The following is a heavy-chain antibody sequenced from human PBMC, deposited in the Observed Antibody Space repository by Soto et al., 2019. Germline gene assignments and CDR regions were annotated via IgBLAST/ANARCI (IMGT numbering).Heavy chain of an antibody. V-gene: IGHV4-39*01. Sequence: QLQLQESGPGLVKPSETLSLTCTVSGGSISSSSYYWGWIRQSPGKGLEWIGSIYYSGNTYYNPSIKSRVTISVETSKNQFSLRLSSVTAADTAVYYCARALGYCVYTSCYEGRTRFDPWGQGTLVTVSS. D-gene: IGHD2-2*01. J-gene: IGHJ5*02. CDR3: ARALGYCVYTSCYEGRTRFDP. CDR2: IYYSGNT. CDR1: GGSISSSSYY.